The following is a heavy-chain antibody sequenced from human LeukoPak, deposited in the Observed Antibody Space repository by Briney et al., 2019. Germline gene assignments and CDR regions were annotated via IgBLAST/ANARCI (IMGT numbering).Heavy chain of an antibody. CDR1: GFTFSTYW. CDR2: IKQDGSET. D-gene: IGHD2-2*01. J-gene: IGHJ4*02. CDR3: VARFQLLLPDY. V-gene: IGHV3-7*01. Sequence: GGSLRLSCAASGFTFSTYWMTWVRQAPGKGLEWVANIKQDGSETYYVDSVKGRFTISRDNAKNSLYLQMNSLRAEDTAVYYCVARFQLLLPDYWGQGTLVTVSS.